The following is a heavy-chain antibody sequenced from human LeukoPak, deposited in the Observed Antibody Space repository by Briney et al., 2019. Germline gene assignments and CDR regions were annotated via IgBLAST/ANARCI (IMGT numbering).Heavy chain of an antibody. Sequence: ASVKVSCKASGGTFSSYGINWVRQAPGKGLEWMGGFDPEDGETIYAQKFQGRVTMTEDTSTDTAYMELSSLRSEDTAVYYCATDQPFIGDPWRFDPWGQGTLVTVSS. D-gene: IGHD4-17*01. CDR2: FDPEDGET. V-gene: IGHV1-24*01. CDR3: ATDQPFIGDPWRFDP. J-gene: IGHJ5*02. CDR1: GGTFSSYG.